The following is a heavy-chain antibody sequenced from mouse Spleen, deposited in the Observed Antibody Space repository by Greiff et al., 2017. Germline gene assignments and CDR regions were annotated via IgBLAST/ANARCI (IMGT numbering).Heavy chain of an antibody. J-gene: IGHJ4*01. D-gene: IGHD3-1*01. V-gene: IGHV1S22*01. CDR1: GYTFTSYW. CDR2: IYPGSGST. Sequence: LQQPGSELVRPGASVKLSCKASGYTFTSYWMHWVKQRPGQGLEWIGNIYPGSGSTNYDEKFKSKATLTVDTSSSTAYMQLSSLTSEDSAVYYCTREGRSSGAMDYWGQGTSVTVSS. CDR3: TREGRSSGAMDY.